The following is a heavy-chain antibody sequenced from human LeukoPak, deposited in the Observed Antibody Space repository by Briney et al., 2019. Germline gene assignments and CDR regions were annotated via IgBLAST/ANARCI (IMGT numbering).Heavy chain of an antibody. CDR2: ISYDGSSK. D-gene: IGHD2-21*01. CDR3: NCGGFY. J-gene: IGHJ4*02. V-gene: IGHV3-30*14. CDR1: GFTFSTYA. Sequence: GGSLRLSCAASGFTFSTYAMHWVRQAPGKGLEWVAVISYDGSSKYYADSVKGRFTISRDNSKNTLYLQMNSLRAEDTAVYYCNCGGFYWGQGTLVTVSS.